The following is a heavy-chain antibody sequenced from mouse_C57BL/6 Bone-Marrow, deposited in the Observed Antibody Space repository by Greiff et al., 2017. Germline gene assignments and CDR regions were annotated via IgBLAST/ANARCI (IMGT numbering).Heavy chain of an antibody. Sequence: VKLQESGPELVKPGASVKISCKASGYAFSSSWMNWVKQRPGKGLEWIGRIYPGDGDTNYNGKFKGKATLTADKSSSTAYMQLRSLTSEDSAVYVCARDRPITTAYAMDYWGQGTSVTVSS. CDR3: ARDRPITTAYAMDY. J-gene: IGHJ4*01. D-gene: IGHD1-2*01. V-gene: IGHV1-82*01. CDR2: IYPGDGDT. CDR1: GYAFSSSW.